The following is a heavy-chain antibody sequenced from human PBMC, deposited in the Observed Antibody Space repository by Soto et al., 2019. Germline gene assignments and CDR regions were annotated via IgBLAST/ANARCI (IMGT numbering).Heavy chain of an antibody. V-gene: IGHV3-33*01. D-gene: IGHD2-2*01. J-gene: IGHJ6*02. Sequence: PGGSLRLSCAASGFTFSSYGMHWVRQAPGKGLEWVAVIWYDGSNKYYADSVKGRFTISRDNSKNTLYLQMNSLRAEDTAVYYCARDRYCSSTSCRQPYYYGMDVWGQGTTVTVSS. CDR3: ARDRYCSSTSCRQPYYYGMDV. CDR1: GFTFSSYG. CDR2: IWYDGSNK.